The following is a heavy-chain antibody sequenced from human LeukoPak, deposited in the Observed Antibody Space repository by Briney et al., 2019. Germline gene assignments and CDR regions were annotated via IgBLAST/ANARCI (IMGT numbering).Heavy chain of an antibody. D-gene: IGHD2-15*01. CDR1: GFTFSSSA. J-gene: IGHJ4*02. CDR3: VKQLGYCSDGSCYFPY. Sequence: WGSLRLSCAASGFTFSSSAMSWVRQAPGKGLEWVSTISNNGGYTYYADSVQGRFTISRDNSKSTLCLQMNSLRAEDTAVYYCVKQLGYCSDGSCYFPYWGQGTLVTVSS. CDR2: ISNNGGYT. V-gene: IGHV3-23*01.